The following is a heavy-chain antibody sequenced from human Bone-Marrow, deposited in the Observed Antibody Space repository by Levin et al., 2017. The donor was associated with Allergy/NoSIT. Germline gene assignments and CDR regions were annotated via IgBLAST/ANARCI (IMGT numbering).Heavy chain of an antibody. CDR3: ATDRPLGTIYH. V-gene: IGHV3-15*01. Sequence: GGSLRLSCAASGFSFSNGWMSWVRQAPGRGLEWVGRIKSKTDGGTTDYATPVKGRFTISRDDSKRTLYLHMSSLKTEDTAVYYCATDRPLGTIYHWGQGTLVTVSS. J-gene: IGHJ5*02. CDR2: IKSKTDGGTT. D-gene: IGHD3-3*01. CDR1: GFSFSNGW.